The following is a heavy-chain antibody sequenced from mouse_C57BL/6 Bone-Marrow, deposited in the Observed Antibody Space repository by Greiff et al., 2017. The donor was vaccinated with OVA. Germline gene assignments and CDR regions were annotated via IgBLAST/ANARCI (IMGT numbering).Heavy chain of an antibody. CDR1: GYTFTSYW. D-gene: IGHD2-3*01. CDR3: EGGEWLLRYYYAMDY. J-gene: IGHJ4*01. V-gene: IGHV1-64*01. CDR2: IHPNSGST. Sequence: VQLQQPGAELVKPGASVKLSCKASGYTFTSYWMHWVKQRPGQGLEWIGMIHPNSGSTNYNQKFKSKATLTVDKSSSTAYMQLSSLTSEDSAIYYCEGGEWLLRYYYAMDYEGRGTSATVSS.